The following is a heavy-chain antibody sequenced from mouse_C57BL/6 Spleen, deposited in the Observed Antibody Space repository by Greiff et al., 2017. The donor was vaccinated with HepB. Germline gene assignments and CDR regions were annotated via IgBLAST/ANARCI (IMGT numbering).Heavy chain of an antibody. CDR1: GYTFTDYY. CDR2: INPNNGGT. Sequence: VQLQQSGPELVKPGASVKISCKASGYTFTDYYMNWVKQSHGKSLEWIGDINPNNGGTSYNQKFKGKATLTVDKSSSTAYMELRSLTSEDSAVYYSARGRGYGISFDYWGQGTTLTVSS. V-gene: IGHV1-26*01. CDR3: ARGRGYGISFDY. D-gene: IGHD2-1*01. J-gene: IGHJ2*01.